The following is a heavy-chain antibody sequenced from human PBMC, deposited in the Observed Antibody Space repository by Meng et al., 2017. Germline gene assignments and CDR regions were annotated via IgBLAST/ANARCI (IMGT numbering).Heavy chain of an antibody. D-gene: IGHD3-10*01. CDR3: AKDGIYGSGSPV. CDR1: GFTFSSYD. CDR2: ISGSGGST. J-gene: IGHJ4*02. Sequence: GESLKISFAASGFTFSSYDMRWVRQAPRKGLEWVSAISGSGGSTYYADSVKGRFTISRDNSKNTLYPQMNSLRAEDTAVYYCAKDGIYGSGSPVWGQGTLVTVSS. V-gene: IGHV3-23*01.